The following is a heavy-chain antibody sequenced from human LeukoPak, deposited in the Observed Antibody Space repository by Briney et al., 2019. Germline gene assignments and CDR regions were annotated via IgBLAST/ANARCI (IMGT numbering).Heavy chain of an antibody. V-gene: IGHV2-5*02. Sequence: SGPTLVNPTQTLTLTCTFSGVSLSTSGVGVGWIRQPPGKALEWLAYIYWGDGKRYSPALKRRLTITKDTSKNHGVLTVTNMDPVDTATYSCAHRKVDTPMGPWGQGILVTVSS. CDR3: AHRKVDTPMGP. CDR2: IYWGDGK. CDR1: GVSLSTSGVG. D-gene: IGHD5-18*01. J-gene: IGHJ5*02.